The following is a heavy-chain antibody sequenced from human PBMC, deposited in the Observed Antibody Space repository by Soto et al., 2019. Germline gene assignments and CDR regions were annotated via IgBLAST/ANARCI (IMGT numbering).Heavy chain of an antibody. D-gene: IGHD2-15*01. Sequence: QVQVEQSGAEVKKPGASVKVSCKVSGYSLTELYLYWVRQAPGKGLEWMGGFDPEDGETIYARKFQGRVTMTEDTSTDTPYPELTALRSDDTAVYYCTTWGGDATGSYYYGMDVWGQGTTVSV. CDR1: GYSLTELY. J-gene: IGHJ6*02. CDR2: FDPEDGET. V-gene: IGHV1-24*01. CDR3: TTWGGDATGSYYYGMDV.